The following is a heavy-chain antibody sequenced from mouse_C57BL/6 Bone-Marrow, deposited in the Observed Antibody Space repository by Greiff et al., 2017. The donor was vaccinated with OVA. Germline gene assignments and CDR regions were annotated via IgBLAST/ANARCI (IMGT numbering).Heavy chain of an antibody. CDR1: GYEFTDYY. D-gene: IGHD2-10*01. J-gene: IGHJ3*01. CDR2: INPYNGGT. Sequence: VQLQQSGPVLVKPGASVTMSCKASGYEFTDYYMNWVKQSHGKSLEWIGAINPYNGGTSYNQKFKGKATLTVDKSSSTAYMELNSLTSADSAVYYCAPYSRFAYWGQGTLVTGSA. V-gene: IGHV1-19*01. CDR3: APYSRFAY.